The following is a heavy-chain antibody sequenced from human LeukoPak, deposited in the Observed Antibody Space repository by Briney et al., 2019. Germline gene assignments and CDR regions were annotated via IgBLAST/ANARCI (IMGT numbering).Heavy chain of an antibody. CDR2: IYPGDSDT. J-gene: IGHJ4*02. CDR3: AKSRSTYHFDY. D-gene: IGHD2-2*01. CDR1: GYSFTTYW. V-gene: IGHV5-51*01. Sequence: KSGESLKISCKGSGYSFTTYWIGWVRQMPGKGLEWMGIIYPGDSDTRYSPSFQGQVTISADKSISTAYLQWSSLKASDTAMYFCAKSRSTYHFDYWGQGTLVTVSS.